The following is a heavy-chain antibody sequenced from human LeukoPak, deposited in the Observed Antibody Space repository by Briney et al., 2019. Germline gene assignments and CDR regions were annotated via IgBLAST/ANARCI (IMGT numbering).Heavy chain of an antibody. V-gene: IGHV1-24*01. D-gene: IGHD2-8*01. CDR1: GYSLSELS. Sequence: GASVKVSCKVSGYSLSELSMHWVRQAPGKGFEWMGGFDPENGEAVYAQKFQGRVTMTEDTSTDTSYMELNSLKSEDTAVYYCAAGGVYDLLDNWGQGTLVTVSS. CDR2: FDPENGEA. J-gene: IGHJ4*02. CDR3: AAGGVYDLLDN.